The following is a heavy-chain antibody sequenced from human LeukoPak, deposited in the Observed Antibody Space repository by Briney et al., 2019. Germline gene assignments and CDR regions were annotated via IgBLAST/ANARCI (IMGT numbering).Heavy chain of an antibody. Sequence: GRSLRLSCVASGFTFSSYGMHWVRQAPGKRLEWVAVISYDGSNKYYADSVKGRFTISRDNSKNTLYLQMNSLRAEDTAVYYCAKEDWNYGGFDYWGQGTLVTVSS. CDR2: ISYDGSNK. CDR1: GFTFSSYG. J-gene: IGHJ4*02. V-gene: IGHV3-30*18. CDR3: AKEDWNYGGFDY. D-gene: IGHD1-7*01.